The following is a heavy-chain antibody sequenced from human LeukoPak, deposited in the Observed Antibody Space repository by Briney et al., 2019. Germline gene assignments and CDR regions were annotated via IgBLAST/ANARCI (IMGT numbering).Heavy chain of an antibody. CDR3: ARDLNSGCYYYMDV. V-gene: IGHV3-33*01. Sequence: GGSLRLSCAASGFTFSSYGMHWVRQAPGKGLEWVAVIWYDGSNKYYADSVKGRFTISRDNSKNTLYLQMNSLRAEDTAVYYCARDLNSGCYYYMDVWGKGATVTVFS. J-gene: IGHJ6*03. D-gene: IGHD1-26*01. CDR1: GFTFSSYG. CDR2: IWYDGSNK.